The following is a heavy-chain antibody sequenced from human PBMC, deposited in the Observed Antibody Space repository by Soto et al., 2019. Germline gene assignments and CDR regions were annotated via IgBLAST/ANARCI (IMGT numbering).Heavy chain of an antibody. J-gene: IGHJ6*02. V-gene: IGHV3-30*18. CDR3: AKAVGYCSSTSCRDYYFYYGMDV. CDR2: ISYDGSNK. D-gene: IGHD2-2*01. Sequence: GGSLRLSCAASGFTFSSYGMHWVRQAPGKGLEWVAVISYDGSNKYYADSVKGRFTISRDNSKNTLYLQMNSLRAEDTAVYYCAKAVGYCSSTSCRDYYFYYGMDVWGQGTTVTV. CDR1: GFTFSSYG.